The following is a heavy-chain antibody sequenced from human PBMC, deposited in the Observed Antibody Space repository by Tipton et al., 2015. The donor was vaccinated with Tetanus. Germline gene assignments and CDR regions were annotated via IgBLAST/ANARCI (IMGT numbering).Heavy chain of an antibody. Sequence: LRLSCTVSGGSITSGGYYWSWIRQHPGKGLEWIGNIFYTGITSDNPSLESRTTISLDTSKSQISLKLRSVTAADTAVYYCARVGKTGAEGDWYFDLWGRGTLVSVSS. CDR2: IFYTGIT. CDR1: GGSITSGGYY. CDR3: ARVGKTGAEGDWYFDL. J-gene: IGHJ2*01. V-gene: IGHV4-31*03. D-gene: IGHD7-27*01.